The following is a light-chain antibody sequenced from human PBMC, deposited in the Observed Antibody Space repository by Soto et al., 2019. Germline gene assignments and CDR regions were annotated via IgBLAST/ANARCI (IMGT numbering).Light chain of an antibody. Sequence: QSALTQPACVSGSPGQSITISCTGTNSDVGGYNYVSWYQQHPGKAPKLMIYDVSNRPSGVSNRFSGSKSGNTASLTISGLQAEDEAEYYCNSYTSSSTPYVFGTGTKLTVL. CDR2: DVS. V-gene: IGLV2-14*01. CDR1: NSDVGGYNY. CDR3: NSYTSSSTPYV. J-gene: IGLJ1*01.